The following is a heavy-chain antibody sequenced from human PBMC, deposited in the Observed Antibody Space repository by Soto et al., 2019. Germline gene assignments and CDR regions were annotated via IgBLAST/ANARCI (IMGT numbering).Heavy chain of an antibody. V-gene: IGHV3-74*01. J-gene: IGHJ4*02. Sequence: EVQVVESGGGLVQPGGSLRLSCTATGLNLYSLWMYWVRQSPGEGLQWISGISENGRSTRYADSVKGRFTISRDNAKNTLYLQMNSLRGEDTAVYYCASYNWPATSDYWGQGTLVSVSS. CDR2: ISENGRST. D-gene: IGHD1-20*01. CDR1: GLNLYSLW. CDR3: ASYNWPATSDY.